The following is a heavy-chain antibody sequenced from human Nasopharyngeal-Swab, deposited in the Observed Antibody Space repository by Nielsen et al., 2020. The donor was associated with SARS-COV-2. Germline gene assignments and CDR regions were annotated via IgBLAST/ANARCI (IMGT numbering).Heavy chain of an antibody. J-gene: IGHJ4*02. CDR1: GFTFTDYW. CDR2: IDNDGSST. D-gene: IGHD1-26*01. CDR3: ARDSYSWSWYGPDY. Sequence: GESLKISCTVSGFTFTDYWMNWVRQSPGEGPVWLSRIDNDGSSTTYADSVRGRFTISRDNARNTLFLQLHSLRAEDTTVYYCARDSYSWSWYGPDYWGQGTQVTVSS. V-gene: IGHV3-74*03.